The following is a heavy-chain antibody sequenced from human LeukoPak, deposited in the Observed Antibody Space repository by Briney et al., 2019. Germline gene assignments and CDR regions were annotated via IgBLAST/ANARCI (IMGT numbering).Heavy chain of an antibody. CDR2: IKQDGSEK. J-gene: IGHJ4*02. CDR1: GFTFSNYW. D-gene: IGHD6-13*01. CDR3: VRDRGSSWYGEVDLDY. Sequence: SGGSLRLSCAASGFTFSNYWMSWVRQAPGKGLEWVANIKQDGSEKYYVDSVKGRFTISRDNAKNSLYLQMNGLRAEDTAVYYCVRDRGSSWYGEVDLDYWGQGTLVTVSS. V-gene: IGHV3-7*01.